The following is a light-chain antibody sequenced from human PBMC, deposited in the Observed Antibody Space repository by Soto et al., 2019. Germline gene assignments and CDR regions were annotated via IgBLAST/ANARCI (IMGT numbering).Light chain of an antibody. CDR2: AAS. CDR3: QQSYCPPYT. V-gene: IGKV1-39*01. J-gene: IGKJ2*01. CDR1: QSISDN. Sequence: EMTQSPSSLSASVGDRVTITCRASQSISDNVNWYQFQPGKAPKLLIYAASSLQTGVPSRFSGSGSGTDFALIISSLQPEDSATYSCQQSYCPPYTFGLGTKVEIK.